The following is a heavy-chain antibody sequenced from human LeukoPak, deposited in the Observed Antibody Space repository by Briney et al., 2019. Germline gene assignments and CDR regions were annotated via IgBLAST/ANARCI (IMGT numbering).Heavy chain of an antibody. J-gene: IGHJ4*02. V-gene: IGHV3-7*01. CDR3: ARRPFGADY. Sequence: PGGSLRLSCAASGFTFSNYWMGWVRQPPGKGLQWVANIKEDGSEKYYVDSVKGRFTISRDNAKNSVHLQMNSLRVEDTAVYYCARRPFGADYWGQGTLVTVSS. CDR1: GFTFSNYW. CDR2: IKEDGSEK. D-gene: IGHD3-10*01.